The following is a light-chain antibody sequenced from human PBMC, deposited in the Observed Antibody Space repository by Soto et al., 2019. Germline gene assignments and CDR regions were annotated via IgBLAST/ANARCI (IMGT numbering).Light chain of an antibody. CDR3: QQYNEWPT. V-gene: IGKV3-15*01. CDR2: GAS. Sequence: EIVMTQSPATLSLSPGERATLSCRASESVSNNLAWYQQKAGQAPRLLIYGASTRATGIPARFSGSGSGTEFTLTISSLQSEDFAVYSCQQYNEWPTFGQGTKVDIK. CDR1: ESVSNN. J-gene: IGKJ1*01.